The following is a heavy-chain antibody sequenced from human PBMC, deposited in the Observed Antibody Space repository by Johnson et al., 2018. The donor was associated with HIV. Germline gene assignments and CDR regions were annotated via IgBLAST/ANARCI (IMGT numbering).Heavy chain of an antibody. D-gene: IGHD3-22*01. CDR2: ISSRDSTI. J-gene: IGHJ3*02. Sequence: QVQVVESGGGLIQPGGSLRLSCAASGFTLSDYYMSWVRQAPGKGLEWVSYISSRDSTIYYADSVKGRFTISRDNAKNSLYLQMNSLRGEDTAVYYCASHYYDSSGYYFDAFDIWGQGTMVTVSS. CDR1: GFTLSDYY. CDR3: ASHYYDSSGYYFDAFDI. V-gene: IGHV3-11*04.